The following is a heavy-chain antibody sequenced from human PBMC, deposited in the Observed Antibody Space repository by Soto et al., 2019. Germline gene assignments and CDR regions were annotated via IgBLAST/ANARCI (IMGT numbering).Heavy chain of an antibody. J-gene: IGHJ4*02. CDR1: GFTFSSYA. V-gene: IGHV3-23*01. CDR3: AKDRVNYGDYGY. D-gene: IGHD4-17*01. CDR2: ISGSGGST. Sequence: GGSLRLSCAASGFTFSSYAMSWVRQAPGKGLEWVSAISGSGGSTYYADSVKGRFTSSRDNSKNTLYLQMNSLRAEDTAVYYCAKDRVNYGDYGYWGQGTLVTVSS.